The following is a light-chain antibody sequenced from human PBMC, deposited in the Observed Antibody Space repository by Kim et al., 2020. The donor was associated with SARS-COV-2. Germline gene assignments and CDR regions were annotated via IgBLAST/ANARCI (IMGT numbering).Light chain of an antibody. Sequence: QSALTQPASVSGSPGQSITISCTGTSSDVGGYNYVSWYQQHPGKAPKLMIYEVSNRPSGVSNRFSGSKSGNTASLTISGLQDEDEADYYCSSYTSSTLYVFGTGTKV. CDR2: EVS. CDR3: SSYTSSTLYV. CDR1: SSDVGGYNY. J-gene: IGLJ1*01. V-gene: IGLV2-14*01.